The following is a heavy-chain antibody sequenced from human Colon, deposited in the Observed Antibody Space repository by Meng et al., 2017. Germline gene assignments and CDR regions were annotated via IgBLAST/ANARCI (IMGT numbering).Heavy chain of an antibody. CDR3: ARVYACGLQGDY. CDR1: RMQFSYIH. V-gene: IGHV1-46*01. CDR2: RNPNGRT. Sequence: GRPVRCGATGKCDGVPVTCSFKASRMQFSYIHTHWTRQSPGQWLEWMGIRNPNGRTSYEPIFQSRVTMHRDTSPNTVYLEVSSLRSEDTAVYFCARVYACGLQGDYWGQGTLVTVSS. D-gene: IGHD2/OR15-2a*01. J-gene: IGHJ4*02.